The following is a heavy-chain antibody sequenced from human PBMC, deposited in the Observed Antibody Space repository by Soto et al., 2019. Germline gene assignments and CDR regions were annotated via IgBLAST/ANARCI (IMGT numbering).Heavy chain of an antibody. CDR1: GGSISSSSYY. J-gene: IGHJ6*02. CDR3: ARPLAYCGGDCYPGGMDV. Sequence: QLQLQESGPGLVKPSETLSLTCTVSGGSISSSSYYWGWIRQPPGKGLEWIGSIYYSGSTYYNPXXKSRVTISVDXXKXQXXLKLSSVTAADTAVYYCARPLAYCGGDCYPGGMDVWGQGTTVTVSS. V-gene: IGHV4-39*01. D-gene: IGHD2-21*02. CDR2: IYYSGST.